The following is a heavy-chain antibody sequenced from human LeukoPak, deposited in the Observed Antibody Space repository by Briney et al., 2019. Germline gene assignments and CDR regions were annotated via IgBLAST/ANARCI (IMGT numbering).Heavy chain of an antibody. V-gene: IGHV3-23*01. Sequence: GGSLRLSCAASGFTFSNNAMTWVRQAPGKGLEWVSAISGSGGSTYYADSVKGRFTISRDNSKNTLYLQMNSLRAEDTAVYYCAKSRPPHYFDYWGQGTLVTVSS. CDR2: ISGSGGST. CDR3: AKSRPPHYFDY. CDR1: GFTFSNNA. J-gene: IGHJ4*02.